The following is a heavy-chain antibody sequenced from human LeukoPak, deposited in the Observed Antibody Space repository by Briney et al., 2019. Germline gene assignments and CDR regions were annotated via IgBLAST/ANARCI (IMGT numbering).Heavy chain of an antibody. CDR3: ANLKAGGWSAFDY. V-gene: IGHV1-69*05. Sequence: SVKVSCKASGGTFSSYAISWVRQAPGQGLEWMGGIIPIFGTANYAQKFQGRVAITTDESTSTAYMELSSLRSEDTAVYYCANLKAGGWSAFDYWGQGTLVTVSS. J-gene: IGHJ4*02. CDR1: GGTFSSYA. D-gene: IGHD6-19*01. CDR2: IIPIFGTA.